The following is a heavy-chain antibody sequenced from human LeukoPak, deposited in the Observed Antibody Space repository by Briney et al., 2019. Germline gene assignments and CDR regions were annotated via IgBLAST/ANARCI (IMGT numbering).Heavy chain of an antibody. J-gene: IGHJ4*02. CDR3: ARDRVTMVRGVNYYFDY. D-gene: IGHD3-10*01. CDR1: GFTLNNYA. Sequence: PGGSLRLSCAASGFTLNNYAMSWVRQAPGKGLEWVANIKQDGSEKYYVDSVKGRFTISRDNAKNSLYLQMNSLRAEDTAVYYCARDRVTMVRGVNYYFDYWSQGTLVTVSS. CDR2: IKQDGSEK. V-gene: IGHV3-7*05.